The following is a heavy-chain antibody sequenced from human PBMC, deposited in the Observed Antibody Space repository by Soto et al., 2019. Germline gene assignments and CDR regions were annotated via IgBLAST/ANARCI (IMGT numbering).Heavy chain of an antibody. J-gene: IGHJ3*02. CDR1: EFTFSSYG. D-gene: IGHD2-15*01. CDR2: IWYDGTNK. Sequence: QVQLVESGGGVVQPGRSLRLSCAASEFTFSSYGMHWVRQAQGKGLEWVAIIWYDGTNKYYADSVKGRFTISRDNSKNTLHLQMNSLRAEDTAVYYCAREGGYCSGGSCCSRAFDIWGQGTMVTVSS. V-gene: IGHV3-33*01. CDR3: AREGGYCSGGSCCSRAFDI.